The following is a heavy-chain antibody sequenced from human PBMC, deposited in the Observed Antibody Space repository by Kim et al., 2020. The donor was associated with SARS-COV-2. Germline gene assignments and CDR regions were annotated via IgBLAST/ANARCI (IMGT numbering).Heavy chain of an antibody. J-gene: IGHJ4*02. Sequence: GGSLRLSCAASGFTFSSYSMNWVRQAPGKGLEWVSYISSSSSTIYYADSVKGRFTISRDNAKNSLYLQMNSLRDEDTAVYYCARDSFIFAGFDYYDSSGYYSPPDYWGQGTLVTVSS. CDR1: GFTFSSYS. D-gene: IGHD3-22*01. V-gene: IGHV3-48*02. CDR2: ISSSSSTI. CDR3: ARDSFIFAGFDYYDSSGYYSPPDY.